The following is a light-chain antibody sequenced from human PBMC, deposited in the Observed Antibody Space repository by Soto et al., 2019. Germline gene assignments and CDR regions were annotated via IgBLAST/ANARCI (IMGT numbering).Light chain of an antibody. Sequence: EIVLTQSPATLSLSPGERATLSCRASQSVSSYLAWYQQKPGQAPRLLIYDASNRATGIPARFSGSGSGTDFTLTISSLEPEDFAFYYCQQRSNWPRTFGHGTKVEIK. CDR2: DAS. CDR3: QQRSNWPRT. CDR1: QSVSSY. J-gene: IGKJ1*01. V-gene: IGKV3-11*01.